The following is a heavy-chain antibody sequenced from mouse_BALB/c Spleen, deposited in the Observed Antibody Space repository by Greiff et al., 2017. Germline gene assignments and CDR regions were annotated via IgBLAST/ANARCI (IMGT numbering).Heavy chain of an antibody. J-gene: IGHJ4*01. D-gene: IGHD2-4*01. V-gene: IGHV5-6-3*01. CDR1: GFTFSSYG. CDR3: ARECYDSRAMDY. CDR2: INSNGGST. Sequence: EVKLVESGGGLVQPGGSLKLSCAASGFTFSSYGMSWVRQTPDKRLELVATINSNGGSTYYPDSVKGRFTISRDNAKNTLYLQMSSLKSEDTAKYYCARECYDSRAMDYWGQGTSVTVSS.